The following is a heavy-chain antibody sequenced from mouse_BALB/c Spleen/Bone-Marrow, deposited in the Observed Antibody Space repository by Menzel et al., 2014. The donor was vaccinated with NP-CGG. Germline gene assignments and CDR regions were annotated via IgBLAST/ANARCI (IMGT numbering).Heavy chain of an antibody. CDR1: GYSFTSYW. V-gene: IGHV1S82*01. J-gene: IGHJ4*01. CDR3: TRSGYRFEYYYAMDY. CDR2: IHPSDSET. Sequence: QVHVKQSGAELVRPGASVKLSCKASGYSFTSYWMNWVKQRPGQGLERIGMIHPSDSETRLNQKFKDKATLTVDKSSSTAYMQLSSPTCEDSAVYYCTRSGYRFEYYYAMDYWGQGTSVTVSS. D-gene: IGHD1-1*01.